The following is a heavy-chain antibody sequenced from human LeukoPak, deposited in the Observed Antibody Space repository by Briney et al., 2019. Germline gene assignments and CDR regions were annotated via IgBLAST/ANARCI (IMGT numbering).Heavy chain of an antibody. D-gene: IGHD3-22*01. V-gene: IGHV1-18*01. CDR1: GYTFTSYG. Sequence: ASVKVSCKASGYTFTSYGISWVRQAPGQGLEWMGWISAYNGNTSYAQKLQGRVTMTTDTSTSTAYMELRSLRSDDTAVYYCARGLIYDSSGYYPDYWGQGTLVTVSS. CDR3: ARGLIYDSSGYYPDY. CDR2: ISAYNGNT. J-gene: IGHJ4*02.